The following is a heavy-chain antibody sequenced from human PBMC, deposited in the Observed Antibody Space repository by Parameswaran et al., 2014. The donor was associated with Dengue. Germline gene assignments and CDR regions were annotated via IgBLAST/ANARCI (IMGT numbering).Heavy chain of an antibody. V-gene: IGHV3-53*01. CDR2: IYSGGST. CDR3: ARSPTGTEGYYYYGMDV. J-gene: IGHJ6*02. Sequence: RWIRQPPGKGLEWVSVIYSGGSTYYADSVKGRFTISRDNSKNTLYLQMNSLRAEDTAVYYCARSPTGTEGYYYYGMDVWGQGTTVTVSS. D-gene: IGHD1-1*01.